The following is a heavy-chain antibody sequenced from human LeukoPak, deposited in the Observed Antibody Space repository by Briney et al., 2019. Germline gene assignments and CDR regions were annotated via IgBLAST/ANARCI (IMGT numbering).Heavy chain of an antibody. CDR2: IYPGDSDT. Sequence: GESLKISCKASGYRFASYWIGWVRQMPGKGLEWMGIIYPGDSDTRYSPSFQGQVTISADKSISTAYLQWSSLKASDTAMYFCASQNSGSFDYWGQGTLVTASS. V-gene: IGHV5-51*01. CDR1: GYRFASYW. CDR3: ASQNSGSFDY. J-gene: IGHJ4*02. D-gene: IGHD1-26*01.